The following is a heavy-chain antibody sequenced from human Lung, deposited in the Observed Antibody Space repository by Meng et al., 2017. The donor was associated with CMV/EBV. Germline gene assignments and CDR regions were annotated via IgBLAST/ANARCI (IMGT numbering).Heavy chain of an antibody. Sequence: SXAASGFTFSSYSMRWVRQAPGKGLEWVSSISSSSSYIYYADSVKGRFTISRDNAKNSLYLQMNSLRAEDTAVYYCARDSSSSYYYYGMDVWDQGTTVXSP. CDR1: GFTFSSYS. CDR2: ISSSSSYI. CDR3: ARDSSSSYYYYGMDV. J-gene: IGHJ6*02. V-gene: IGHV3-21*01. D-gene: IGHD6-6*01.